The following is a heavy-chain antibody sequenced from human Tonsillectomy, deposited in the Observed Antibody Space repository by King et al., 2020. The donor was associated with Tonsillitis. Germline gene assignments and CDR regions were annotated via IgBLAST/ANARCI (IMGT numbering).Heavy chain of an antibody. V-gene: IGHV3-43D*03. CDR1: GFTFDDYA. Sequence: VQLVESGGVVVQPGGSLRLSCAASGFTFDDYAMHWVRQAPGKGLEWVSLISWDGGSTYYADSVKGRFTISRDNSKNSLYLQMNSLRAEDTALYYCAKDGSSGWYLFYFDYWGQGTLVTVSS. CDR3: AKDGSSGWYLFYFDY. CDR2: ISWDGGST. D-gene: IGHD6-19*01. J-gene: IGHJ4*02.